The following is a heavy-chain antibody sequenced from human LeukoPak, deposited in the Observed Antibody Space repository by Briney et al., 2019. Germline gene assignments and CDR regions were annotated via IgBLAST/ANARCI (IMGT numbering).Heavy chain of an antibody. CDR2: ITASGGST. CDR3: ARDVAFDI. CDR1: GGSFSGYY. Sequence: LSLTCAVYGGSFSGYYWNWIRQAPGKGLEWVSGITASGGSTYYADSVKGRFTISRDNAKNSLYLQMNSLRAEDTAVYYCARDVAFDIWGQGTMVTVSS. V-gene: IGHV3-11*04. J-gene: IGHJ3*02.